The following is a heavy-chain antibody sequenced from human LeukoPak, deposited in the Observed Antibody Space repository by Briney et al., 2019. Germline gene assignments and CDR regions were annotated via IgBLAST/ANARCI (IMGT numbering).Heavy chain of an antibody. D-gene: IGHD3-10*01. V-gene: IGHV4-38-2*02. CDR2: IYHSGST. Sequence: PSETLSLTCTVSGYSISSGYYWGWIRQPPGKGLEWIGSIYHSGSTYYNPSLKSRVTISVDTSKNQFSLKLSSVTAADTAVYYCAGGGHHYGSGSSNYWGQGTLVTVSS. J-gene: IGHJ4*02. CDR3: AGGGHHYGSGSSNY. CDR1: GYSISSGYY.